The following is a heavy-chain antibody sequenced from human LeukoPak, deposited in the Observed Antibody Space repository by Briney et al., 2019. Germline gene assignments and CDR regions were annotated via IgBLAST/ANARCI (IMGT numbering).Heavy chain of an antibody. J-gene: IGHJ3*02. CDR3: ARDPSYYDILTGYSPGAFDI. D-gene: IGHD3-9*01. CDR1: GGSISSYY. Sequence: SETLSLTCTVSGGSISSYYWSWIRQPPGKGLEWVGYIYYSGSTNYNPSLKSRVTISVDTSKNQFSLKLSSVTAADTAVYYCARDPSYYDILTGYSPGAFDIWGQGTMVTVSS. CDR2: IYYSGST. V-gene: IGHV4-59*01.